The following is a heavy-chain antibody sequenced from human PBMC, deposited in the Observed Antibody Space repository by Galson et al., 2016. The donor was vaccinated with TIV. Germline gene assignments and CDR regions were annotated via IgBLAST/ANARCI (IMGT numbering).Heavy chain of an antibody. D-gene: IGHD4-17*01. J-gene: IGHJ3*01. CDR3: ARQYDFGDYRGDAFDV. V-gene: IGHV5-51*03. CDR2: VNPGGSII. Sequence: QSGAEVKKPGESLKISCKASGYRFTSYWIAWVRQVPGKGLEWVGVVNPGGSIIRYSPPFQGQVTISSDKSINTAYLQWISLKASDTATYYFARQYDFGDYRGDAFDVWGQGTMVIVSS. CDR1: GYRFTSYW.